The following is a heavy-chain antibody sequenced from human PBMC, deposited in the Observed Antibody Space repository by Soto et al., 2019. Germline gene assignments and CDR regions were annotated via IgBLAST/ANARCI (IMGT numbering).Heavy chain of an antibody. J-gene: IGHJ4*02. D-gene: IGHD3-22*01. Sequence: EVQLVESGGGLVQPGRSLRLSCAASGFTFDDYAMHWVRQAPGKGLEWVSGISWNSGSIGYADSVKGRFTISRDNAKNSLYLQMNSLRAEDTALYYCAKDPYDSSGYYQDYWGQGTLVPVSS. V-gene: IGHV3-9*01. CDR2: ISWNSGSI. CDR1: GFTFDDYA. CDR3: AKDPYDSSGYYQDY.